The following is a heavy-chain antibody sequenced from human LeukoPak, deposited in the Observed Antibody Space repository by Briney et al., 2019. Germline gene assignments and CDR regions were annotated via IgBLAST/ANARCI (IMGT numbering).Heavy chain of an antibody. CDR2: MNPNSGNT. CDR1: GYTFTSYD. V-gene: IGHV1-8*03. D-gene: IGHD3-10*01. Sequence: GASVKVSCEASGYTFTSYDINWVRQATGQGLEWMGWMNPNSGNTGYAQKFQGRVTITRNTSISTAYMELSSLRSEDTAVYYCARDSEIDYGSGSPAYDYWGQGTLVTVSS. CDR3: ARDSEIDYGSGSPAYDY. J-gene: IGHJ4*02.